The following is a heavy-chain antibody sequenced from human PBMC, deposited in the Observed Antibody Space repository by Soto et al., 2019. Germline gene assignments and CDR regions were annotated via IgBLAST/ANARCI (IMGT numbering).Heavy chain of an antibody. CDR1: GFSFYNYW. CDR2: IKPDGSDK. V-gene: IGHV3-7*02. Sequence: EVQLVESGGGLVQPGESLRLSCAASGFSFYNYWMNWVLQARGKGPEWVANIKPDGSDKNYAVSVQGRFTIYRDNAKNSLFLQMDSLRAEDTAVYYCSRGSSNHFDLCGQGTMVTVSS. CDR3: SRGSSNHFDL. J-gene: IGHJ3*01.